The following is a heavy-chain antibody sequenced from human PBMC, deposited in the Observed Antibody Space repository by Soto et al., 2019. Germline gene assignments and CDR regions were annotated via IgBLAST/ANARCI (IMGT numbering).Heavy chain of an antibody. CDR1: GGSISGINW. Sequence: QVQLQESGPGLVKPSGTLSLTCAVSGGSISGINWWYWVRQPPGKGLEWIGEIYHSGSTHYNPSLTRRVTISVAKSKTQFSLKLSSVTAADTAVYYCARFGGGMDVWGQGTTVTVSS. J-gene: IGHJ6*02. V-gene: IGHV4-4*02. CDR2: IYHSGST. CDR3: ARFGGGMDV. D-gene: IGHD3-10*01.